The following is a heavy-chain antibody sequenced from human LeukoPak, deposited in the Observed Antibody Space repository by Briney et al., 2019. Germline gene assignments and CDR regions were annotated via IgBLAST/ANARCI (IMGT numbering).Heavy chain of an antibody. D-gene: IGHD6-13*01. Sequence: ASVKVSCKASGYTFTGYYIHWVRQAPGQGLEWKGWIHPNSGVTKYAQKFQGRVTLTRDTSISTASMELTRLRSDDTAVYYCTMQQNSLFDYWGQGTLVTVSS. CDR2: IHPNSGVT. V-gene: IGHV1-2*02. J-gene: IGHJ4*02. CDR1: GYTFTGYY. CDR3: TMQQNSLFDY.